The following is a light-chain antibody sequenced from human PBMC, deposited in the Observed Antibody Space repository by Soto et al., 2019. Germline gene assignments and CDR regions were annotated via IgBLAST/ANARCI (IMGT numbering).Light chain of an antibody. Sequence: QSVLTQPASVSGSPGQSITISCTGTSSDVGSYNYVSWYQQHPGKAPKLMIYEVSNRPSGVSDRFSGSKSGNTASLAISGLQPEDEADYYCNSYTSSSSFVFGTGTKVTVL. CDR2: EVS. J-gene: IGLJ1*01. V-gene: IGLV2-14*01. CDR1: SSDVGSYNY. CDR3: NSYTSSSSFV.